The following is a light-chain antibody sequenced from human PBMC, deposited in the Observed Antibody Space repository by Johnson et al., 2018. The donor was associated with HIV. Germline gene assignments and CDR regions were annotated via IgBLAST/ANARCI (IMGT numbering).Light chain of an antibody. CDR3: GTWDTSLNAFV. CDR2: DNH. Sequence: SVLTQPPSVSAAPGQKVTISCSASSSNIVNIYISWYQHLPGTAPKLLIYDNHKRPSWIPDRFSGSKSGMSATLAITALQTGDEADYYCGTWDTSLNAFVLGTGTSVIVL. CDR1: SSNIVNIY. J-gene: IGLJ1*01. V-gene: IGLV1-51*01.